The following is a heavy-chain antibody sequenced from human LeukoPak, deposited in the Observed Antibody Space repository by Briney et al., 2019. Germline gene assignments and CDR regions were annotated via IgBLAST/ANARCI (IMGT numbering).Heavy chain of an antibody. V-gene: IGHV1-46*01. D-gene: IGHD2-21*02. Sequence: ASVKVSCKASGYTFTSYYMHWVRQAPGQGLEWMGIINPSGGSTSYAQKFQGRVTMTRDTSTSTVYMELSSLRSEDTAVYYCARDRALMGSGCGGDCYPALYYFDYWGQGTLVTVSS. CDR2: INPSGGST. J-gene: IGHJ4*02. CDR1: GYTFTSYY. CDR3: ARDRALMGSGCGGDCYPALYYFDY.